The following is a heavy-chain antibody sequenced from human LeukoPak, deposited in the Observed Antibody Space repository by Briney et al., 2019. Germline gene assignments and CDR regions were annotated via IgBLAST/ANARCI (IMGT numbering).Heavy chain of an antibody. Sequence: PSETLSLTCTVSGASISSYYWSWIRQPAGKALEWIGRIYVTGSTTYNPSLESRVTMSLDTSKNHFSLKLRSVAAADTAVYYCARDSGTTGEVKFDPWGQGTLVTVSS. CDR1: GASISSYY. CDR3: ARDSGTTGEVKFDP. V-gene: IGHV4-4*07. J-gene: IGHJ5*02. CDR2: IYVTGST. D-gene: IGHD1-7*01.